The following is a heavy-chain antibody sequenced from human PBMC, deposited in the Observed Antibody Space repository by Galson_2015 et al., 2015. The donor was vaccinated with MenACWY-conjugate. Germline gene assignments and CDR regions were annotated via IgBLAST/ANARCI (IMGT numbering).Heavy chain of an antibody. Sequence: SLRLSCAASGFTFSSCAMSWVRQAPGKGLEWVSGITGSDGRTFYAASVKGRFSISRDNSKNTMYLQMNSLRAEDTAVYYCVKLGGSYAYDPLDYSGQGTLVTVSS. CDR1: GFTFSSCA. CDR3: VKLGGSYAYDPLDY. CDR2: ITGSDGRT. D-gene: IGHD3-16*01. J-gene: IGHJ4*02. V-gene: IGHV3-23*01.